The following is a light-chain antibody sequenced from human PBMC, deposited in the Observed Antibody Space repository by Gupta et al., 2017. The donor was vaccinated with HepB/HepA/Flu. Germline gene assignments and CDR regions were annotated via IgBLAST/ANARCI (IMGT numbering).Light chain of an antibody. J-gene: IGKJ1*01. Sequence: DIQLTQSPSFRSASVRDRVTITCRASQDIGTYLAWYQQKPGEAPKLLIYAASTVQSGVPSRFSGSGSGTEFTLTISSLQPEDFATYYCQKRNLYPRAFGQGTKVEIK. CDR2: AAS. CDR3: QKRNLYPRA. V-gene: IGKV1-9*01. CDR1: QDIGTY.